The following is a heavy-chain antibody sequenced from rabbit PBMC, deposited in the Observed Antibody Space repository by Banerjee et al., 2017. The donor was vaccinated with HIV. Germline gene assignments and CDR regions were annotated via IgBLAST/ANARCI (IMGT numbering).Heavy chain of an antibody. Sequence: QEQLEESGGDLVKPEGSLTLTCTASGFSFSNKYVMCWVRQAPGKGLELIACIFAGSSGSTYYARWAKGRFTISKTSSTTVTLQMTSLTAADTATYFCARDLAGVIGWNFNLWGQGTLVTVS. CDR1: GFSFSNKYV. V-gene: IGHV1S45*01. CDR3: ARDLAGVIGWNFNL. J-gene: IGHJ4*01. D-gene: IGHD4-1*01. CDR2: IFAGSSGST.